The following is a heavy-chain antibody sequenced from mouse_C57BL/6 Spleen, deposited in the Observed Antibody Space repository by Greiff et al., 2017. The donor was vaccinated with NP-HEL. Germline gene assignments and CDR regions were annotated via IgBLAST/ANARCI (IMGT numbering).Heavy chain of an antibody. V-gene: IGHV14-4*01. J-gene: IGHJ3*01. CDR1: GFNIKDDY. CDR3: TAGSSLWFAY. Sequence: EVKLVESGAELVRPGASVKLSCTASGFNIKDDYMHWVKQRPEQGLEWIGWIDPENGDTEYASKFQGKATITADTSSNTAYLQLSSLTSEDTAVYYCTAGSSLWFAYWGQGTLVTVSA. CDR2: IDPENGDT. D-gene: IGHD1-1*01.